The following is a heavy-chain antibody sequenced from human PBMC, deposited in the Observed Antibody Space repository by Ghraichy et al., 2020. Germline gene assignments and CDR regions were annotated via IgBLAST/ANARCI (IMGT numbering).Heavy chain of an antibody. CDR3: ARHTFPESIIHFFDY. Sequence: SETLSLTCTVSGGSISSYYWSWIRQPAGKGLEWIGRIYTSGSTNYNPSLKSRVTMSVDTSKNQFSLKLSSVTAADTAVYYCARHTFPESIIHFFDYWGQGALVTVSS. V-gene: IGHV4-4*07. J-gene: IGHJ4*02. CDR1: GGSISSYY. D-gene: IGHD3-16*01. CDR2: IYTSGST.